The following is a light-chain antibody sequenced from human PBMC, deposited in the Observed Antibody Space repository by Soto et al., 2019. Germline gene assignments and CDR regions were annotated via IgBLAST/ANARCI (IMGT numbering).Light chain of an antibody. CDR1: QSVLSTSNNKNY. V-gene: IGKV4-1*01. Sequence: DIVMTQSPDSLAVSLGERATINCKSSQSVLSTSNNKNYLSWHQQKPGQPPRLLIYWASTRESGVPDRFSGGGSGTDFTRTISSLQAEDVAIYYCQQHFTAPLTFGGGTKVEIK. J-gene: IGKJ4*01. CDR2: WAS. CDR3: QQHFTAPLT.